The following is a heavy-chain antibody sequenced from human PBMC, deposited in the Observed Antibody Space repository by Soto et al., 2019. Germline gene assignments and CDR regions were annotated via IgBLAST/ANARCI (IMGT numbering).Heavy chain of an antibody. CDR3: ARDRALWFGELFTGGLDV. CDR2: ISSYNGDT. J-gene: IGHJ6*02. D-gene: IGHD3-10*01. V-gene: IGHV1-18*01. Sequence: QVQLVQSGAEVKKPGASVKVSCTASGYTFTSYGITWVRQAPGEGLEWMGWISSYNGDTNSAQKLQGRVTMTTDTSTSTAYMELRSLRSDDTAVYYCARDRALWFGELFTGGLDVWGQGTTVTVSS. CDR1: GYTFTSYG.